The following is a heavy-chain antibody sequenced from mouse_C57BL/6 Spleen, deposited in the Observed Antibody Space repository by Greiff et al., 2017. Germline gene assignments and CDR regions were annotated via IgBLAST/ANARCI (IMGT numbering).Heavy chain of an antibody. D-gene: IGHD1-1*01. Sequence: EVQRVESGGGLVQSGRSLRLSCATSGFTFSDFYMEWVRQAPGKGLEWIAASRNKANDYTTEYSASVKGRFIVSRDTSQSILYIQMNALRAEDTAMYSCARDADYGGSYGYFDVWGTGTTVTVSS. J-gene: IGHJ1*03. CDR2: SRNKANDYTT. V-gene: IGHV7-1*01. CDR3: ARDADYGGSYGYFDV. CDR1: GFTFSDFY.